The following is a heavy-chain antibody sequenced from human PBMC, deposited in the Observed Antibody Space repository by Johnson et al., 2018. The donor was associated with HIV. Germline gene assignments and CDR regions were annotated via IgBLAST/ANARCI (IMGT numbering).Heavy chain of an antibody. CDR2: ISGSGGST. D-gene: IGHD3-10*01. V-gene: IGHV3-23*04. J-gene: IGHJ3*02. Sequence: EVQLVESGGGLVQPGGSLRLSCAASAFTFSSYAMSWVRQAPGKGLEWVSGISGSGGSTYYADSVKGRFTISRDNAKNSLYLQMNSLRAEDTAVYYCARAPEVRGVDAFDIWGQGTMVTVSS. CDR1: AFTFSSYA. CDR3: ARAPEVRGVDAFDI.